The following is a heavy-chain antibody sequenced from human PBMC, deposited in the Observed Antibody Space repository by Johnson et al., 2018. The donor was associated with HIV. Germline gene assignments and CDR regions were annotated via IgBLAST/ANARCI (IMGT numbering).Heavy chain of an antibody. V-gene: IGHV3-11*04. J-gene: IGHJ3*02. CDR1: GFTFSDYY. D-gene: IGHD3-22*01. CDR2: ISSSGSTI. Sequence: QVQLVESGGGLVKPGGSLRLSCAASGFTFSDYYMVWIRQAPGTGLEWLSYISSSGSTIYYADSVKVRLTISRDNAKNSVFLQMNSLRAEDTAMYYCARGPRHTYHYDSSGYSGAFDIWGQGTMVTVSS. CDR3: ARGPRHTYHYDSSGYSGAFDI.